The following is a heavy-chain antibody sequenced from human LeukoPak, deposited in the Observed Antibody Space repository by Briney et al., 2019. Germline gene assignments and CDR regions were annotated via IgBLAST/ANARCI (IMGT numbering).Heavy chain of an antibody. J-gene: IGHJ5*02. CDR2: IYPGDSDT. Sequence: GESLKISCKGSGYSFTSYWIGWVRQMRGKGLEWMGIIYPGDSDTRYSPSFQGQVTISADKSISPAYLQWSSLKASDTAMYYCARLGDQEGNWFDPWGQGTLVTVSS. D-gene: IGHD3-16*01. CDR1: GYSFTSYW. CDR3: ARLGDQEGNWFDP. V-gene: IGHV5-51*01.